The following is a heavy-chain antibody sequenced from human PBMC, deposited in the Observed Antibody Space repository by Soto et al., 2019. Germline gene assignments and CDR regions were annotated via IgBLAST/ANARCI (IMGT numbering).Heavy chain of an antibody. D-gene: IGHD5-18*01. CDR1: GFTFSNYG. CDR2: IWYDGSYK. V-gene: IGHV3-33*06. J-gene: IGHJ4*02. CDR3: AKDEGRYTYGLRDC. Sequence: QVQLVESGGGVVQPGRSLRLSCAASGFTFSNYGMHWVRQAPGKGLEWVAVIWYDGSYKYYADSVKGRFTISRDNSRTTLYLQMTSLRAEDTAVYYCAKDEGRYTYGLRDCRGQGTLVTVSS.